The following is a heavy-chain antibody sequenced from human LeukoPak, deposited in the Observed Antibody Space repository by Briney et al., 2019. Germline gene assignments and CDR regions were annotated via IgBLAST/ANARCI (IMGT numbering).Heavy chain of an antibody. CDR2: NNTNTGNP. CDR1: GYTFTSYA. J-gene: IGHJ4*02. V-gene: IGHV7-4-1*02. Sequence: ASVKVSCKASGYTFTSYAMNWVRQAPGQGLEWMGWNNTNTGNPTYAQGFTGRFVFSLDTSVSTAYLQISSLKAEDTAVYYCARDEGDGYNLGIDYWGQGTLVTVSS. D-gene: IGHD5-24*01. CDR3: ARDEGDGYNLGIDY.